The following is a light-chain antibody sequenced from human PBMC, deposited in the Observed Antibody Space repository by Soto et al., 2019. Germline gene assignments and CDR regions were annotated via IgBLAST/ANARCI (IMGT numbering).Light chain of an antibody. V-gene: IGKV3-20*01. Sequence: DIVFRQSPGTLSLSPGERATLSCRASQSVSSSYLAWYQQKPGQAPRLLIYSASSRATGIPDRFSGSGSGTDFTLTINRLEPEDFAVYYCQQYDSSPQGFTFGPGTKVDIK. CDR2: SAS. CDR3: QQYDSSPQGFT. J-gene: IGKJ3*01. CDR1: QSVSSSY.